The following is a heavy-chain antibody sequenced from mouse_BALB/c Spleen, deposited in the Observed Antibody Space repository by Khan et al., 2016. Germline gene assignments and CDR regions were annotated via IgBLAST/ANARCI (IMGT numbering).Heavy chain of an antibody. CDR2: IWGDGST. D-gene: IGHD1-1*02. J-gene: IGHJ4*01. CDR1: GFPLTGYG. V-gene: IGHV2-6-7*01. CDR3: ARVWGDY. Sequence: QVQLKESGPGLVAPSQSLSITCTVSGFPLTGYGVNWVRQPPGKGLEWLGMIWGDGSTDYNSALKSRLSISKDNSKSQVFLKMNSLQTDDTARYYCARVWGDYWGQGTSVTVSS.